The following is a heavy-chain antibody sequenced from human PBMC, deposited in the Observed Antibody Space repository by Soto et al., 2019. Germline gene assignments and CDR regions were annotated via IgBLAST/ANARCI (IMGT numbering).Heavy chain of an antibody. D-gene: IGHD3-22*01. CDR2: ISYDGSNK. J-gene: IGHJ4*02. CDR3: AKDEYYYSRSGYYIFDS. CDR1: GFTYSTYT. Sequence: GGSLSLSCAASGFTYSTYTMHWVRQAPGKGLEWVAVISYDGSNKYYADSVKGRFTISRDNSKKTLYLQMNSLRPEDTALYYCAKDEYYYSRSGYYIFDSWGQGTLVTVSS. V-gene: IGHV3-30-3*01.